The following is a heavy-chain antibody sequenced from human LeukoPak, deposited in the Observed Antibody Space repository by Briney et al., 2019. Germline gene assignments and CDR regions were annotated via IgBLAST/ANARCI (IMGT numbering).Heavy chain of an antibody. V-gene: IGHV1-46*01. CDR2: INPSGGST. CDR1: GYTFTSYY. CDR3: ARNHDIAAALVN. Sequence: GASVKVSCKASGYTFTSYYMHWVRQAPGQGLEWMGIINPSGGSTSYAQKFRGRVTMTRDMSTSTDYMELSRLRSDDTAVYYCARNHDIAAALVNWGQGTLVTVSS. J-gene: IGHJ4*02. D-gene: IGHD6-13*01.